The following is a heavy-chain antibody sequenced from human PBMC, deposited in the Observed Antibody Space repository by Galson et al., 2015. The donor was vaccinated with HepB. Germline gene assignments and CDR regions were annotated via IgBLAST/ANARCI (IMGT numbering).Heavy chain of an antibody. D-gene: IGHD3-9*01. Sequence: SLRLSCAASGFTFSSYAMSWVRQAPGKGLEWVSAISGSGGSTYYADSVKGRFTISGDNSKNTLYLQMNSLRAEDTAVYYCAKGTYDILTGFDYWGQGTLVTVSS. CDR3: AKGTYDILTGFDY. CDR1: GFTFSSYA. V-gene: IGHV3-23*01. CDR2: ISGSGGST. J-gene: IGHJ4*02.